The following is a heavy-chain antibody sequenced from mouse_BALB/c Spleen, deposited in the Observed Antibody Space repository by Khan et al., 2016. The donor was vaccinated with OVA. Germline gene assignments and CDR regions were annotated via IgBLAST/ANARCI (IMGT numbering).Heavy chain of an antibody. CDR2: ISYDGSN. J-gene: IGHJ3*01. CDR1: GYSITSGYY. CDR3: VRSLYGYDPAWFTY. D-gene: IGHD2-2*01. V-gene: IGHV3-6*02. Sequence: EVQLVESGPGLVKPSQSLSLTCSVTGYSITSGYYCNWIRQFPGNKLEWMGYISYDGSNNSNPSLRNRISVTRDTSKNQFFLKLNSVTTEDTATYYGVRSLYGYDPAWFTYWGQGTLVTVSA.